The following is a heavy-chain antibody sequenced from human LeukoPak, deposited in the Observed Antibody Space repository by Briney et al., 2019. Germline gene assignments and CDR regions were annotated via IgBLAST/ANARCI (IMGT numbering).Heavy chain of an antibody. V-gene: IGHV3-30*04. Sequence: GGSLRLSCAASGFTFSGYALHWVRQAPGKGLEWVAVISYDGSNKYYADSVKGRFTISRDNSKNTLYLQMNSLRVEDTAVYYCARDSSMLRGPLVIYYFDFWGQGTLVTVSS. D-gene: IGHD3-10*01. CDR3: ARDSSMLRGPLVIYYFDF. J-gene: IGHJ4*02. CDR1: GFTFSGYA. CDR2: ISYDGSNK.